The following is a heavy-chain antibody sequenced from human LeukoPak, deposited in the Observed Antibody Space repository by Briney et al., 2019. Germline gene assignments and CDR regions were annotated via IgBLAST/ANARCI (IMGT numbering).Heavy chain of an antibody. CDR2: INHSGST. J-gene: IGHJ4*02. D-gene: IGHD3-9*01. CDR3: AFFFQAEDGIRDFDWSKYTGYYFDY. Sequence: SETLSLTCAVYGGSFSGYYWSWIRQPPVKGLDRIGEINHSGSTNYNPSLKSRVTISVDTSKIQFSLKLSSVTAADTAVYYCAFFFQAEDGIRDFDWSKYTGYYFDYWGQGTLVTVSS. CDR1: GGSFSGYY. V-gene: IGHV4-34*01.